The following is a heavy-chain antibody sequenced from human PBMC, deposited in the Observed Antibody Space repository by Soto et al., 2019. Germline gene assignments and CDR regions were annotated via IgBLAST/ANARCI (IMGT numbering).Heavy chain of an antibody. Sequence: GASVKVSCKASGGTFSSYAISWVRQAPGQGLEWMGGLIPIFGTANYAQKFQGRVTITADESTSTAYMELSSLRSEDTAVYYCARDHPHDLYGMDVWGQGTTVTVSS. CDR3: ARDHPHDLYGMDV. V-gene: IGHV1-69*13. J-gene: IGHJ6*02. CDR2: LIPIFGTA. CDR1: GGTFSSYA. D-gene: IGHD3-3*01.